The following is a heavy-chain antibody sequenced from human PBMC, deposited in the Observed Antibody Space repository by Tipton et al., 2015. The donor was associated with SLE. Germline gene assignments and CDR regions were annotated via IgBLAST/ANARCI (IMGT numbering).Heavy chain of an antibody. CDR2: INHSGST. V-gene: IGHV4-34*01. Sequence: TLSLTCAVYGGSFSGYYWSWIRQSPGKGLEWIGDINHSGSTNYNPSLKSRVTISVDTSKNQFSLRLSSVTAADTAVYYCARGFYYDVWTFYHNEKTTKTYYCDYWGQGSLVTVSS. CDR1: GGSFSGYY. D-gene: IGHD3-9*01. J-gene: IGHJ4*02. CDR3: ARGFYYDVWTFYHNEKTTKTYYCDY.